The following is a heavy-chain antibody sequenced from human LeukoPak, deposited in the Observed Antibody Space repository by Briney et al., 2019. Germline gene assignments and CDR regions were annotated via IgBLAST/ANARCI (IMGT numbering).Heavy chain of an antibody. CDR3: ARVGVPDAFDI. V-gene: IGHV4-59*01. J-gene: IGHJ3*02. D-gene: IGHD3-10*01. CDR2: IYYSGST. Sequence: SGTLSLTCTVSDGSISSYYWSWIRQPPGKGLEWIGYIYYSGSTNYNPSLKSRVTISVDTSKNQFSLKLSSVTAADTAVYYCARVGVPDAFDIWGQGTMVTVSS. CDR1: DGSISSYY.